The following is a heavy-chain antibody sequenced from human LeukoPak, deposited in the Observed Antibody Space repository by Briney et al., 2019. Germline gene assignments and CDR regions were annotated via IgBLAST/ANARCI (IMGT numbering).Heavy chain of an antibody. CDR1: GNSISNYA. J-gene: IGHJ4*02. CDR3: AREGGRYCSGGSCYSSNGWYGGLNY. CDR2: ISTYNGHT. Sequence: ASVTVSCTASGNSISNYAVSWVRQAPGQGLEWMGWISTYNGHTNYARKVQGRVTMTTDTSTSTAYMELRSLRSDDTAVYYCAREGGRYCSGGSCYSSNGWYGGLNYWGQGTLVTVSS. D-gene: IGHD2-15*01. V-gene: IGHV1-18*01.